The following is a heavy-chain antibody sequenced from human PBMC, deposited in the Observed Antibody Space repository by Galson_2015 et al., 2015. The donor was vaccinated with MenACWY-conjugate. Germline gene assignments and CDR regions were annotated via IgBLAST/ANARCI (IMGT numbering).Heavy chain of an antibody. D-gene: IGHD4-11*01. V-gene: IGHV6-1*01. CDR3: ARTTVAGGTVHWYFDL. CDR2: AYYRSKWYN. J-gene: IGHJ2*01. Sequence: CAISGDSVSSNSAAWNWIRQSPSGGLEWLGRAYYRSKWYNDYAVSVESRITINPDTSKNQFSLQLISVTPEDTAIYYCARTTVAGGTVHWYFDLWGRGTLVTVSS. CDR1: GDSVSSNSAA.